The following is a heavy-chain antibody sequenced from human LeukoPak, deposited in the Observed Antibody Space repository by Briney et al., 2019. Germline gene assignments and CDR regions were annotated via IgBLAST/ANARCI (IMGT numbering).Heavy chain of an antibody. D-gene: IGHD3-22*01. CDR3: AKEGTDYYDSSELDY. CDR2: ISGRGGST. J-gene: IGHJ4*02. CDR1: GFIFRSYA. V-gene: IGHV3-23*01. Sequence: GGSLRLSCAASGFIFRSYAMSWVRQAPGKGLEWVSAISGRGGSTYYADSVKGRFTISRDNSKNTLYLQMNSPRAEDTAVYYCAKEGTDYYDSSELDYWGQGTLVTVSS.